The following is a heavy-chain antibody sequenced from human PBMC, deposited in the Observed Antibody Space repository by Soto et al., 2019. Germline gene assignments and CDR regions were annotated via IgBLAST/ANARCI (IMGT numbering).Heavy chain of an antibody. CDR2: IYYSGST. Sequence: ETLSLTCTVSGGSISSSTYYWGWLRQPPGEGLEWIGYIYYSGSTYYNPSLKSRVTMSVDTSKNQFSLKLSSVTAADTAVYYCARVEGGYSSSPDYYYMDVWGKGTTVTVSS. CDR1: GGSISSSTYY. CDR3: ARVEGGYSSSPDYYYMDV. D-gene: IGHD6-6*01. J-gene: IGHJ6*03. V-gene: IGHV4-39*07.